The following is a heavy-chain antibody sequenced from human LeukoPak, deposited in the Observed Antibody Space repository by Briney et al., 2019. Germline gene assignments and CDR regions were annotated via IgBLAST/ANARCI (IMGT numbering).Heavy chain of an antibody. J-gene: IGHJ2*01. CDR3: ARADYDILTGYSYWYFDL. CDR2: IYHSGST. Sequence: SQTLSLTCAVSGGSISSGGYSWSWIRQPPGKGLEWIGYIYHSGSTYYNPSLKSRVTIPVDRSKNQFSLKLSSVTAADTAVYYCARADYDILTGYSYWYFDLWGRGTLVTVSS. CDR1: GGSISSGGYS. D-gene: IGHD3-9*01. V-gene: IGHV4-30-2*01.